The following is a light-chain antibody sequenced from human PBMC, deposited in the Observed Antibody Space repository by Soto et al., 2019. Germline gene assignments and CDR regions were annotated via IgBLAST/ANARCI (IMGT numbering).Light chain of an antibody. CDR1: SSDVGNYNY. Sequence: QSALTQPASVSGSPGQSITISCTGTSSDVGNYNYVSWYQQQPGKAPKLLIYDVRNRPSGVSNRFSGSKSGNTASLTISGLQAEDEADYYCISYTSSSTLEVFGTGTKVTVL. CDR2: DVR. CDR3: ISYTSSSTLEV. V-gene: IGLV2-14*03. J-gene: IGLJ1*01.